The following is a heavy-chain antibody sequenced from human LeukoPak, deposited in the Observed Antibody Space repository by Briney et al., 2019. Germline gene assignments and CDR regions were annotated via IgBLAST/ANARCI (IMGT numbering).Heavy chain of an antibody. J-gene: IGHJ4*02. Sequence: SETLSLTCTVSGGSTSSSNYYWGWIRQPPGKGLEWIGGIHYSGNTYYNPSLKSRVTISVDTSKNQFSLKLSSVTAADTAVYYCARLGAGPTYYDFWSGYSSFYFDYWGQGTLVTVSS. V-gene: IGHV4-39*01. D-gene: IGHD3-3*01. CDR3: ARLGAGPTYYDFWSGYSSFYFDY. CDR2: IHYSGNT. CDR1: GGSTSSSNYY.